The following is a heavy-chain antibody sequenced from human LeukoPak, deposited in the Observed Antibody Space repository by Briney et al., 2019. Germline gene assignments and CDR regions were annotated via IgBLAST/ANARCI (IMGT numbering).Heavy chain of an antibody. CDR1: GGSISSGDYY. Sequence: SQTLSLTCTVSGGSISSGDYYWSWIRQPPGKGLEWIGYIYYSGSTYYNPSLKSRVAISVDTSKNHFSLRLSSVTAADTAVYYCARDPAAAGAFDYWGQGTLVTVSS. CDR3: ARDPAAAGAFDY. CDR2: IYYSGST. V-gene: IGHV4-30-4*08. J-gene: IGHJ4*02. D-gene: IGHD6-13*01.